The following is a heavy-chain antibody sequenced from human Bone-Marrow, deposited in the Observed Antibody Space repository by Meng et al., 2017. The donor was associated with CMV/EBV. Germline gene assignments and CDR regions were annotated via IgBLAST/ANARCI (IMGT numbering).Heavy chain of an antibody. D-gene: IGHD4-23*01. CDR1: GGSISSYY. J-gene: IGHJ4*02. CDR2: IYYSGST. Sequence: GSLRLSCTVSGGSISSYYWSWIRQPPGKGLEWIGYIYYSGSTNYNPSLKSRVTISVDTSKNHFSLKLSSVTAADTAVYYCAREVVTPGGSFYFDYWSQGTLVTFSS. V-gene: IGHV4-59*01. CDR3: AREVVTPGGSFYFDY.